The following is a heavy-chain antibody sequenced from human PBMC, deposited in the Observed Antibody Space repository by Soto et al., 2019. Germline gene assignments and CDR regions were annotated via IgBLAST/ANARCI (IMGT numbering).Heavy chain of an antibody. V-gene: IGHV3-74*01. D-gene: IGHD6-19*01. CDR2: INSDGSDT. CDR3: ALESSACHVSR. J-gene: IGHJ4*02. Sequence: PGGSLRLSCAASGFTFSHYGMHWVRQAPGKGLVCVSRINSDGSDTSYADSVKGRFTISRDNAKNTLYLQMNSLRAEDTAVYYCALESSACHVSRWGQGTLVTVSA. CDR1: GFTFSHYG.